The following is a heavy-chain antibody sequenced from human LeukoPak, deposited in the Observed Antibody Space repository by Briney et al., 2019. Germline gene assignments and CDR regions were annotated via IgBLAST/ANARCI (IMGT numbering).Heavy chain of an antibody. Sequence: GGSLRLSCAASGFTPSSFAMHWVRQAPGKGLEWVAVISYDGSHKYYADSVKGRFTISRDNSKNTQYLQMNSLRAEDTAVYYCATFPSVAIAAAGEEYFDYWGQGTLVTVSS. J-gene: IGHJ4*02. CDR1: GFTPSSFA. CDR2: ISYDGSHK. V-gene: IGHV3-30*04. D-gene: IGHD6-13*01. CDR3: ATFPSVAIAAAGEEYFDY.